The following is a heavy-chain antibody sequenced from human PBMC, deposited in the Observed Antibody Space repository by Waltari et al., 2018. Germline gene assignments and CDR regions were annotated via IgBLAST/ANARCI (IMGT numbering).Heavy chain of an antibody. CDR3: ARRGISPMDY. J-gene: IGHJ4*02. CDR2: ISSSSSYI. V-gene: IGHV3-21*01. CDR1: GFTFSSYS. Sequence: EVQLVESGGGLVKPGGSLRLSCAASGFTFSSYSMNWVRQAPGKGLEWVSSISSSSSYIYYADSVKGRCTISRDNAKNSLYLQMNSLRAEDMAVYYCARRGISPMDYWGQGTLVTVSS. D-gene: IGHD6-13*01.